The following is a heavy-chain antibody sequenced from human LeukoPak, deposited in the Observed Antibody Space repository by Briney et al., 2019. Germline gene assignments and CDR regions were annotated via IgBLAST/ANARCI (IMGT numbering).Heavy chain of an antibody. CDR3: AREGAWGWDTAMVTGDY. V-gene: IGHV1-2*02. J-gene: IGHJ4*02. CDR1: GYTFTGYY. Sequence: AASVKVSCKASGYTFTGYYMHWVRQAPGQGLEWMGWINPNSGGTNYAQKFQGRVTMTRDTSISTAYMELSRLRSDDTAVYYCAREGAWGWDTAMVTGDYWGQGTLVTVSS. D-gene: IGHD5-18*01. CDR2: INPNSGGT.